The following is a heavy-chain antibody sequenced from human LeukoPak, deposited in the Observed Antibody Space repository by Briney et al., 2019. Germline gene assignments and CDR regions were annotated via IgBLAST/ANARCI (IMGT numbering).Heavy chain of an antibody. CDR2: IIPIFGTA. CDR3: ARSSQGPFDWFGWFDY. CDR1: GGTFISYA. Sequence: ASVTVSFKASGGTFISYAISWVRQAPGQGLEWMGGIIPIFGTANYAQKFQGRVTITADESTSTAYTELSSLRSEDTAVYYCARSSQGPFDWFGWFDYRGQGTLVTVSS. D-gene: IGHD3-9*01. J-gene: IGHJ4*02. V-gene: IGHV1-69*01.